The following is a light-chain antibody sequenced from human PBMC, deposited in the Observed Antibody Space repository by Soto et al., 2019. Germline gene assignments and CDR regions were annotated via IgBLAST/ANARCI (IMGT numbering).Light chain of an antibody. CDR3: QQYYVTPLG. J-gene: IGKJ4*01. CDR2: WAS. V-gene: IGKV4-1*01. Sequence: DIVMTQSPDSLAVSLGERATINCKSSQSILNTSINKKYLAWYQQKPGQPPKLLIYWASTRQSGVPDRFSGSESGTDFNLTISSMQAEDVAVYHCQQYYVTPLGFGGGTKVEIQ. CDR1: QSILNTSINKKY.